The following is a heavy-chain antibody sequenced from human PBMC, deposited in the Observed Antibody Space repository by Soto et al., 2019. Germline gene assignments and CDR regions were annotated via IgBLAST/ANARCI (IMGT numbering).Heavy chain of an antibody. CDR1: GFTFSSHG. CDR3: ARDRNYGSGCFYNVAY. Sequence: QGQLVESGGGVVQPGESLRLSCVGSGFTFSSHGMHWVRQAPGKGLEWVAVIWNDGSNKYYVDSVKGRFTISRDNSKNTLYLQMNSLRAEDTAVYYCARDRNYGSGCFYNVAYWGQGTLVTVSS. CDR2: IWNDGSNK. J-gene: IGHJ4*02. D-gene: IGHD3-10*01. V-gene: IGHV3-33*01.